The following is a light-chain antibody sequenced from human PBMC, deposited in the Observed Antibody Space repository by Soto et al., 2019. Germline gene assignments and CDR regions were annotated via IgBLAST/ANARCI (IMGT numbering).Light chain of an antibody. V-gene: IGLV1-40*01. CDR1: GSNIGAGND. CDR3: YSSTSTRRL. Sequence: QSVLTQPPSVSGAPGQSVTISCTGSGSNIGAGNDAQWYQHLPGLAPKLLIFANNNRPSGVSFRFSGSKSGNTASLTISGLQAEDEAGCSSYSSTSTRRLFGAGTKVTVL. CDR2: ANN. J-gene: IGLJ1*01.